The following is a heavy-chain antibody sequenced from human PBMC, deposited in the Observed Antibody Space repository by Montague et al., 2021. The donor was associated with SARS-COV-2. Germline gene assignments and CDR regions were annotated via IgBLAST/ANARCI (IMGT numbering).Heavy chain of an antibody. V-gene: IGHV4-59*01. J-gene: IGHJ6*04. D-gene: IGHD3-16*01. CDR2: ISYTGDT. Sequence: SETLSLTCTVSGDSSTSYYWSWIRQPPGKGLEWIGQISYTGDTNISPSLNGRATISHDTSQNQLSLRLKSVTAADTAVDYCARETVMYSPSWGCYDYQYGMDVWGGGTAVTVSA. CDR3: ARETVMYSPSWGCYDYQYGMDV. CDR1: GDSSTSYY.